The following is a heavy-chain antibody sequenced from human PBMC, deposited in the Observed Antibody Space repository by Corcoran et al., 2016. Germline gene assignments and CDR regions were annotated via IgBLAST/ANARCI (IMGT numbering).Heavy chain of an antibody. D-gene: IGHD5-12*01. Sequence: EVQLVESGGGLIQPGGSLRLSCAASGFTVSSNYMSWVRQAPGKGLEWVSVIYSGGSTYYADSVKGRFTISRDNSKNTLYLQMNSLRAEDTAVYYCARSGYDLGNAFDIWGQGTMVTVSS. CDR3: ARSGYDLGNAFDI. J-gene: IGHJ3*02. V-gene: IGHV3-53*01. CDR2: IYSGGST. CDR1: GFTVSSNY.